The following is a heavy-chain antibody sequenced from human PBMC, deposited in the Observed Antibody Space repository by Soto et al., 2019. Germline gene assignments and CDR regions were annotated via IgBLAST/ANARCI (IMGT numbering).Heavy chain of an antibody. CDR1: GGSFSGYY. D-gene: IGHD6-6*01. V-gene: IGHV4-34*01. CDR2: INHSGST. CDR3: ATDSIAARRRWFDP. J-gene: IGHJ5*02. Sequence: SETLSLTCAVYGGSFSGYYWSWIRQPPGKGLEWIGEINHSGSTNYNPSLKSRVTISVDTSKNQFSLKLSSVTAADTAVYYCATDSIAARRRWFDPWGQGTLVTVSS.